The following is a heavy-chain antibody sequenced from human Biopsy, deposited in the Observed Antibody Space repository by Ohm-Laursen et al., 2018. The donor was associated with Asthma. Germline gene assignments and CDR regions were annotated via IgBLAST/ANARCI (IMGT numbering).Heavy chain of an antibody. CDR1: GGTFNTYV. CDR3: ARKAGSCISRTCYSLDF. Sequence: SVKVSCNSLGGTFNTYVIGWVRQAPGQGLEWMGGINSVFGTATYPQKFQDRVTITSDDSTSTVYMELSSLRSEDTAVYYCARKAGSCISRTCYSLDFWGQGTLVTVSS. D-gene: IGHD2-2*01. J-gene: IGHJ4*02. CDR2: INSVFGTA. V-gene: IGHV1-69*13.